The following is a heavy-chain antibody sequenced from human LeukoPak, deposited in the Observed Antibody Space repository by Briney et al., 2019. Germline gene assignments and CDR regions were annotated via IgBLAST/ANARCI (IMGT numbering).Heavy chain of an antibody. J-gene: IGHJ4*02. CDR2: ISYDGSNK. CDR3: ASPRYLRSQKEAFDY. D-gene: IGHD5-12*01. V-gene: IGHV3-30*03. CDR1: GFTFSSYG. Sequence: GGSLRLSCAASGFTFSSYGMHWVRQAPGKGLEWVAVISYDGSNKYYADSVKGRFTISRDNARDSLYLQMNSLRAEDSAIYYCASPRYLRSQKEAFDYWGQGTLVTVSS.